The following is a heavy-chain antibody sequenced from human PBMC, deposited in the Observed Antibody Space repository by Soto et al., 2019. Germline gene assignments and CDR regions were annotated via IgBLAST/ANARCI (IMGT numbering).Heavy chain of an antibody. D-gene: IGHD3-16*01. J-gene: IGHJ4*02. Sequence: SETLSLTGDVSGYSITNGYSLGWIRQPPGMGLEWIGSLYHSGSTSYNPSLRSGATISVVTSKNQFSLKWGSVTAADTAMYYCAKVGGGGPVTAAIGRFASWGQGTQVQVS. CDR1: GYSITNGYS. CDR3: AKVGGGGPVTAAIGRFAS. CDR2: LYHSGST. V-gene: IGHV4-38-2*01.